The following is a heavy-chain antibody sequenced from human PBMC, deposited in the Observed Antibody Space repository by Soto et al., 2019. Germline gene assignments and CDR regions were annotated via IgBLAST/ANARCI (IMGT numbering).Heavy chain of an antibody. CDR1: GFSLSNARMG. D-gene: IGHD3-10*01. CDR2: IFSNDEK. V-gene: IGHV2-26*01. Sequence: QVTLKESGPVLVKPTETLTLTCTVSGFSLSNARMGVSWIRQPPGKALEWLAHIFSNDEKSYSTSLKSRLTISKDTSKSQVVHTMTNMDPVDTATYYCARTHLWFGELWYYYGMDVWGQGTTVTVSS. CDR3: ARTHLWFGELWYYYGMDV. J-gene: IGHJ6*02.